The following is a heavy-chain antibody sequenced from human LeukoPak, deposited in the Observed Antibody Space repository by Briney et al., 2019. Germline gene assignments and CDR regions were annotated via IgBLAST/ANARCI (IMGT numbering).Heavy chain of an antibody. V-gene: IGHV1-2*02. Sequence: GASVKVSCKASGYTFTGYYMHWVRQAPGQGLEWMGWIDPNSGDTNYAQKFQGRVTMTRDTSTSTAYMELSRLRSDDTAVYYCARDPRDGYNCPFDFWGQGTLVTVSS. D-gene: IGHD5-24*01. CDR3: ARDPRDGYNCPFDF. CDR1: GYTFTGYY. CDR2: IDPNSGDT. J-gene: IGHJ4*02.